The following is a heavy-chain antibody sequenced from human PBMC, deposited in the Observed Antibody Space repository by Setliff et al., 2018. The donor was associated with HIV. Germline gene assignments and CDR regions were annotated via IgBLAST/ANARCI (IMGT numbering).Heavy chain of an antibody. CDR1: GASISSDT. J-gene: IGHJ5*02. V-gene: IGHV4-59*01. D-gene: IGHD2-2*01. CDR3: ARGGTSSNWFGP. CDR2: IYNSVTT. Sequence: SETLSLTCIVSGASISSDTWSWIRQPPGKGLQWIGFIYNSVTTNYNPSLKSRVTISLDTSKNQFSLKLTSVTAADTAVYYCARGGTSSNWFGPWGQGTLVTVSS.